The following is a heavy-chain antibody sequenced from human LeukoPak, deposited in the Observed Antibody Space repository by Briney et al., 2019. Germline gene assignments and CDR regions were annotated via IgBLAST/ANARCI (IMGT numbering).Heavy chain of an antibody. CDR2: ISGDGGGT. CDR3: AKWAGSGEQTKRYFGPFDF. CDR1: GFTFSNWA. J-gene: IGHJ4*02. V-gene: IGHV3-23*01. Sequence: GGSLRLSCAASGFTFSNWAITWVRQAPGMGLEWVSSISGDGGGTYYADSVKGRFTVSRDNSKNTPYLEINSLRVEDTAVYYCAKWAGSGEQTKRYFGPFDFWGQGTLVTVSS. D-gene: IGHD1/OR15-1a*01.